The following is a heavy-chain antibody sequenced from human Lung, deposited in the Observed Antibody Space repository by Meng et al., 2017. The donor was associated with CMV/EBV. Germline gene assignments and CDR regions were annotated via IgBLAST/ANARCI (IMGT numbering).Heavy chain of an antibody. J-gene: IGHJ6*02. V-gene: IGHV5-51*01. Sequence: GESLKISCKGSGYSFTSYWIGWVRQMPGKGLEWMGIIYPGDSDTRYSPSFQGQVTISADKSISTAYLQWSSLKASDTAMYYCARSFYDFWSGYTDYYYGMDFWGQGNXV. CDR2: IYPGDSDT. CDR1: GYSFTSYW. CDR3: ARSFYDFWSGYTDYYYGMDF. D-gene: IGHD3-3*01.